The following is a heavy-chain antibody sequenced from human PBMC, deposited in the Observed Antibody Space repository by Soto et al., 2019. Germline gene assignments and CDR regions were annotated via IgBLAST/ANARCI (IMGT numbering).Heavy chain of an antibody. CDR3: ARQGSSWIGNYYYMDV. CDR2: IYYSGST. J-gene: IGHJ6*03. CDR1: GGSISSGGYY. Sequence: SETLSLTCTVSGGSISSGGYYWSWIRQHPGKGLEWIGNIYYSGSTYYNPSLKSRVTVSVDTSKNQFSLKLSSVTAADTAVYYCARQGSSWIGNYYYMDVWGKGTTVTVSS. D-gene: IGHD6-13*01. V-gene: IGHV4-39*01.